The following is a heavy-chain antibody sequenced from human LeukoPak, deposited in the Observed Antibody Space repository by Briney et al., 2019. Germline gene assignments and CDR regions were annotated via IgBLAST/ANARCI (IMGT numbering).Heavy chain of an antibody. CDR1: GFTFSSYA. Sequence: PGGSLRLSCAASGFTFSSYAMSWVRQAPGKGLEWVSGISGSGGSTYYADSVKGRFTISRDNSKNTLYLQVNSLRAEDTAVYYCAKDPTSSSPRPGYWGQGTLVTVSS. J-gene: IGHJ4*02. V-gene: IGHV3-23*01. D-gene: IGHD6-6*01. CDR3: AKDPTSSSPRPGY. CDR2: ISGSGGST.